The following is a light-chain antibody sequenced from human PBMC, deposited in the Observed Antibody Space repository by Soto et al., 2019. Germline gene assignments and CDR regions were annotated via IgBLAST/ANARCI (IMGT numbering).Light chain of an antibody. J-gene: IGLJ2*01. CDR3: GTWDSRLSAV. Sequence: QSVLPQPPSVSAAPGQKVTISCSGSSANIWNNYVSWYQKLPGTAPKLLIYDNNKRPSGIPDRFSGSKSGTSATLGITGLKTGDEADYYCGTWDSRLSAVFGGGTKLTVL. V-gene: IGLV1-51*01. CDR1: SANIWNNY. CDR2: DNN.